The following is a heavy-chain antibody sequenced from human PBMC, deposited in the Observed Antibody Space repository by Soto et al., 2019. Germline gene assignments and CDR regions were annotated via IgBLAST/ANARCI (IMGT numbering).Heavy chain of an antibody. CDR1: GGSISSSSYY. D-gene: IGHD4-17*01. CDR2: IYYSGST. Sequence: SETLSLTCTVSGGSISSSSYYWGWIRQPPGKGLEWIGSIYYSGSTYYNPSLKSRVTISVDTSKNQFSLKLSSVTAADTAVYYCARLYGDAFDYWGQGTLVTVSS. CDR3: ARLYGDAFDY. J-gene: IGHJ4*02. V-gene: IGHV4-39*01.